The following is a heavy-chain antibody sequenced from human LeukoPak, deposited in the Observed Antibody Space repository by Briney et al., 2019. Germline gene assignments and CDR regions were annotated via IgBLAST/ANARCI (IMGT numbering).Heavy chain of an antibody. CDR3: AKEGRYSEYFDY. Sequence: GGSLRLSCAASGFTFTNFDMVWVRQAPGKGLEWVSGISNGGDRAYYADSVKGRLTISRDNFKNTLYLQMNSLRAEDTAVYYCAKEGRYSEYFDYWGQGTLVTVSS. CDR2: ISNGGDRA. V-gene: IGHV3-23*01. J-gene: IGHJ4*02. D-gene: IGHD1-1*01. CDR1: GFTFTNFD.